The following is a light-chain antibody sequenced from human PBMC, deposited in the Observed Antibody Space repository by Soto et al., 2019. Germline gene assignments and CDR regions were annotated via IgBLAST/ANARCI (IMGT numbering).Light chain of an antibody. J-gene: IGKJ4*01. CDR1: QSVGNN. V-gene: IGKV3-15*01. CDR2: GAS. CDR3: QQFSSYPLT. Sequence: EIVMTQSPATVSVSPGEKATLYCRASQSVGNNLAWYQQKPGQAPSLFIFGASVRATGVPDRFSGSGSGTEFTLTISRLEPEDFAVYYCQQFSSYPLTFGGGTKVDI.